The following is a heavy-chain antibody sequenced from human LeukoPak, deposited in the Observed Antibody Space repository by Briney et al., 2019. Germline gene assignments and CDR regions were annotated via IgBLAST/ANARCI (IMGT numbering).Heavy chain of an antibody. V-gene: IGHV4-34*01. Sequence: SETLSLTCAVYGGSFSGYFWNWIRQPPGKGLEWIGEINRNGSTNYNPSLKSRVTISVDTSKNQFSLKLSSVTAADTAVYYCARGRGAIDTRGYPPDYWGQGTLVTVSS. CDR3: ARGRGAIDTRGYPPDY. D-gene: IGHD3-22*01. CDR1: GGSFSGYF. J-gene: IGHJ4*02. CDR2: INRNGST.